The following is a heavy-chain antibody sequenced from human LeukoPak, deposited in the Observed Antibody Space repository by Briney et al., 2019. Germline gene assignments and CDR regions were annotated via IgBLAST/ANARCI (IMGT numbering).Heavy chain of an antibody. CDR3: ARAEDTYYYDSSFDY. Sequence: GGSLRLSCAASGFTFSDYYMSWIRQAPGKGLEWVSYISSSSSYTNYADSVKGRFTISRDNAKNSLYLQMNSLRAEDTAVYYCARAEDTYYYDSSFDYWGQGTLVTVSS. V-gene: IGHV3-11*06. D-gene: IGHD3-22*01. CDR2: ISSSSSYT. CDR1: GFTFSDYY. J-gene: IGHJ4*02.